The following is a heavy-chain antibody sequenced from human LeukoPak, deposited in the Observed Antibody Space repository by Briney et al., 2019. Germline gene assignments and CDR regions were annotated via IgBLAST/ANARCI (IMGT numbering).Heavy chain of an antibody. Sequence: DSVKVSCKASGYRFASHGITWVRQAPGQGLEWMGWISPYNGHRDYAQTLQGRVTMTTDTYTSTAYMELRSLRSDDTAVYYCVSGRDFDYWGQGTLVTVSS. J-gene: IGHJ4*02. CDR3: VSGRDFDY. CDR1: GYRFASHG. CDR2: ISPYNGHR. V-gene: IGHV1-18*01.